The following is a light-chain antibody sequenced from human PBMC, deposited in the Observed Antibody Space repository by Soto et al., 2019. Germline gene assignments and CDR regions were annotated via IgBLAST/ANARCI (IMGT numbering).Light chain of an antibody. CDR1: QSVSSD. V-gene: IGKV3-15*01. J-gene: IGKJ5*01. Sequence: EIVMTQSPATLSVSPGERATLSCRASQSVSSDLAWYQHKPGQAPRLLIYGASTRATGIPARFSGRGSGTEFTLTISSLEPEDFAVYYCQQRSNWITFGQGTRLEI. CDR2: GAS. CDR3: QQRSNWIT.